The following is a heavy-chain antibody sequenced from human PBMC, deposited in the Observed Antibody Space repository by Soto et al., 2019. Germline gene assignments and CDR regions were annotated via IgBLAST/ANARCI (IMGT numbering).Heavy chain of an antibody. V-gene: IGHV4-31*03. J-gene: IGHJ5*02. Sequence: PSETLSLTCTVSGGSISSGGYYWSWIRQHPGKGLEWIGYIYYSGSTYYNPSLKSRVTISVDTSKNQFSLKLSSVTAADTAVYYCARVRSGEYWFDPWGQGTLVTVSS. CDR1: GGSISSGGYY. CDR2: IYYSGST. CDR3: ARVRSGEYWFDP. D-gene: IGHD3-16*01.